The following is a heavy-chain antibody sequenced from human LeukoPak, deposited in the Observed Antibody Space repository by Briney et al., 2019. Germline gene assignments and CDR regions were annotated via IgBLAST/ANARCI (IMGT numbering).Heavy chain of an antibody. J-gene: IGHJ4*02. CDR1: GYTFTSYG. Sequence: AASVKVSCKASGYTFTSYGISWVRQAPGQGLEWMGWISAYNGNTNYAQKLQGRVTMTTDTSTSTAYMELRSLRSDDTAVYYCARVEYDSSGYYNYFDYWGQGTLVTVSS. V-gene: IGHV1-18*01. CDR2: ISAYNGNT. CDR3: ARVEYDSSGYYNYFDY. D-gene: IGHD3-22*01.